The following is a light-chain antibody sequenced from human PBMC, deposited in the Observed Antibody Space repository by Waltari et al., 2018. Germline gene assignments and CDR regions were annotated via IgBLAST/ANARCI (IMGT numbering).Light chain of an antibody. CDR3: NSRDSSGNHP. Sequence: SSELTQDPAVSVALGQQVRITCQGDSLKRYYASWYQQKPGQAPVLVIYGKNNRPSGIPDRFSGSSSGNTASLTITGAQAEDEADYYCNSRDSSGNHPFGGGTKLTVL. V-gene: IGLV3-19*01. J-gene: IGLJ2*01. CDR1: SLKRYY. CDR2: GKN.